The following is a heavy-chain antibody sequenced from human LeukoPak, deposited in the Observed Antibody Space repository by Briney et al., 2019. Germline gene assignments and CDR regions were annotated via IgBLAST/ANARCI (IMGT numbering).Heavy chain of an antibody. Sequence: GVSLRLSCAASGFTVGTNSMSWVRQSPGKGLEWVSVIYSGGSTYYADSVNGRFTISRDNSRNTLFLQMNSLRAEDTALYYCASAREYCGSAECYEYFQHWGQGTLVTVSS. J-gene: IGHJ1*01. V-gene: IGHV3-53*01. CDR2: IYSGGST. CDR1: GFTVGTNS. D-gene: IGHD2-21*01. CDR3: ASAREYCGSAECYEYFQH.